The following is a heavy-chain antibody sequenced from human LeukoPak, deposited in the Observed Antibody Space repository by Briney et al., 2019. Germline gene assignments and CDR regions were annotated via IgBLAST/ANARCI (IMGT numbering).Heavy chain of an antibody. CDR3: ARGKGDDFWSGYYSFYFDY. V-gene: IGHV4-34*01. CDR2: IKHSGST. CDR1: GGSFSGYY. J-gene: IGHJ4*02. Sequence: SETLSLTCAVYGGSFSGYYWSWIRQPPGKGLERIGEIKHSGSTNYNPSLKSRATISVDTSKNQFSLKLSSVTPADTAVYYCARGKGDDFWSGYYSFYFDYWGQGILATVSS. D-gene: IGHD3-3*01.